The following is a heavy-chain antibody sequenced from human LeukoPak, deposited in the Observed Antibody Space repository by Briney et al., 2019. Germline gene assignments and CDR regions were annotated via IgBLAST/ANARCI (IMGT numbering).Heavy chain of an antibody. V-gene: IGHV3-23*01. J-gene: IGHJ6*02. CDR2: ISGTGGST. CDR1: GFTFSRYA. CDR3: AKDRIAVAGTPYCYGMDV. Sequence: QPGGSLRLSCAASGFTFSRYAMSWVRQAPGKGLEWVSAISGTGGSTYYADSVKGRFTISRDNSKNTLYLQMNSLRAEDTAVYYCAKDRIAVAGTPYCYGMDVWGQGTTVTVSS. D-gene: IGHD6-19*01.